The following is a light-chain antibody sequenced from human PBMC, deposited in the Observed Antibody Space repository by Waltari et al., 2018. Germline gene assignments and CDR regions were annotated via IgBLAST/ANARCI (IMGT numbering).Light chain of an antibody. CDR2: DVT. CDR3: GSYAGKFIWV. V-gene: IGLV2-23*02. Sequence: QSALTQPASVSGSLGQSFTISCTGTSRDVGTYTLISWYQQHPGKAPKLLIFDVTARPSGVSNRVSGSKSGNTASLASSGLQAEDEAAYYCGSYAGKFIWVFGGGTKLTVL. J-gene: IGLJ3*02. CDR1: SRDVGTYTL.